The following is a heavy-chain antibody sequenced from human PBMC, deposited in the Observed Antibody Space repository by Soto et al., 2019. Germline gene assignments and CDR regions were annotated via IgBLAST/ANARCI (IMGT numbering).Heavy chain of an antibody. V-gene: IGHV1-3*04. CDR2: INTDNGDA. CDR3: TTEDTDTAMVDYFDY. CDR1: GYTFTSYS. D-gene: IGHD5-18*01. J-gene: IGHJ4*02. Sequence: ASVKVSCKASGYTFTSYSIHWVRQAPGQGLEWIGWINTDNGDAKYSQKFQGRVTVTRDTSATTAYMEVSSLRSEDTAVYYCTTEDTDTAMVDYFDYWGQGTLVTVSS.